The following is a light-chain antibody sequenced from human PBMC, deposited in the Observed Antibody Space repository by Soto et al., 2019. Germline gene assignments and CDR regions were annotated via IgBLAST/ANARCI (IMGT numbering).Light chain of an antibody. V-gene: IGKV1-27*01. CDR3: QKYHSAPYT. CDR2: TAS. J-gene: IGKJ2*01. CDR1: PGISNF. Sequence: DIQLTQSPSSLSASVGDRVTITCRASPGISNFLGCYQHKPGKVPRLLISTASTLQSWVPSRFSGSGSGTDFTLTICGLQPEDVATYYCQKYHSAPYTFGQGTKLEIK.